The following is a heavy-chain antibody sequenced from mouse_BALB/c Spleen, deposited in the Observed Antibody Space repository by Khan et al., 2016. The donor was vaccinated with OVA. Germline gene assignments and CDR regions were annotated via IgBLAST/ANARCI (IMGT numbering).Heavy chain of an antibody. D-gene: IGHD2-3*01. CDR3: ARPSYDPRDFEV. CDR1: GFNIKDTY. V-gene: IGHV14-3*02. J-gene: IGHJ1*01. CDR2: IAPANGNT. Sequence: VQLKESGAELVKPGASVKLSCTASGFNIKDTYLHWVKQRPEQGLEWIGRIAPANGNTQYDPKFQGTATLTLDTSSNTAYLQLTSLTSEDTAVYYCARPSYDPRDFEVWGAGTTVTVSS.